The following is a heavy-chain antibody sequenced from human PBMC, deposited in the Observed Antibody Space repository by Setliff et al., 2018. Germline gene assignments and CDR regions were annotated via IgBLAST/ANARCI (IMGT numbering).Heavy chain of an antibody. CDR2: INQSGST. V-gene: IGHV4-34*01. CDR3: ARGPSAEDYVWGTYRLDY. D-gene: IGHD3-16*02. J-gene: IGHJ4*02. CDR1: GSSFSSYS. Sequence: SETLSLTCTVSGSSFSSYSWSWIRQPPGKGLEWIGEINQSGSTNYNPSLETRVSISVDTSKNQFSLKVRSVTAADTAVYYCARGPSAEDYVWGTYRLDYWGQGTLVTVSS.